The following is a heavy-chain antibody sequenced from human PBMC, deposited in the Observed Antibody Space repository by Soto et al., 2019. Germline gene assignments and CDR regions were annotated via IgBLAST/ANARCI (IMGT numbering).Heavy chain of an antibody. CDR3: ARETFTPKWFDS. Sequence: LETLSLTCAVYGGSFSGYYWSWIRQPPGKGLEWIGEINHSGSTNYNPSLKSRVTISVDTSKNQFSLKLSSVTAADTAVYFCARETFTPKWFDSWGQGILVTVSS. CDR1: GGSFSGYY. V-gene: IGHV4-34*01. J-gene: IGHJ5*01. CDR2: INHSGST.